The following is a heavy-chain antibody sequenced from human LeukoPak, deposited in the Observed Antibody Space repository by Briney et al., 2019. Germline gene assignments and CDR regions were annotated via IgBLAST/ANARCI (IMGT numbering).Heavy chain of an antibody. CDR2: IYYSGIT. CDR1: GGSIRSSSYY. CDR3: ARSAGSEQYSGYDYDY. J-gene: IGHJ4*02. D-gene: IGHD5-12*01. Sequence: SETLSLTCTVSGGSIRSSSYYWGWIRQPPGKGLEWIGSIYYSGITYYNPSLKSRLTISVDTSKNQFSLKLSSVTAADTAVYYCARSAGSEQYSGYDYDYWGQGNLVTVSS. V-gene: IGHV4-39*07.